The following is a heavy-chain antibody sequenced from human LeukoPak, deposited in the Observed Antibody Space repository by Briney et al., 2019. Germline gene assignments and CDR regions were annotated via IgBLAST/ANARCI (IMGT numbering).Heavy chain of an antibody. CDR3: AREASGAPGTREFDY. Sequence: GASVKVSCKASGYTFTSYGISWVRQAPGQGLEWMGWISAYNGNTNYAQKLQGRVTMTTDTSTSTAYMELRSLRSVDTAVYYCAREASGAPGTREFDYWGQGTLVTVSS. CDR2: ISAYNGNT. J-gene: IGHJ4*02. V-gene: IGHV1-18*01. CDR1: GYTFTSYG. D-gene: IGHD6-13*01.